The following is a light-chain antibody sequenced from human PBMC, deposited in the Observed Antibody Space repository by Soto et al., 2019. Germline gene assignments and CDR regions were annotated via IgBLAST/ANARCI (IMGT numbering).Light chain of an antibody. V-gene: IGKV3-11*01. CDR1: QSVSSN. Sequence: EIVLTQSPGTLSVSPGERATLFFSASQSVSSNLAWYQQKPGQAPRLLIYGASTRATGIPARFSGSGSGTDFTLTISSLEPEDFAVYYCQQRSNWPPITFGQGTRLEIK. CDR2: GAS. CDR3: QQRSNWPPIT. J-gene: IGKJ5*01.